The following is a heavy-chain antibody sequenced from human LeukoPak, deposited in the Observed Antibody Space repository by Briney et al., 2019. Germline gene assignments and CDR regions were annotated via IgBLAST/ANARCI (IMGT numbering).Heavy chain of an antibody. D-gene: IGHD6-19*01. CDR3: ARGSGSGWYYYYYMDV. V-gene: IGHV3-64*01. Sequence: GSLRLSCAASGFTFNNAWMSWVRQAPGKGLEYVSAISSNGGSTYYANSVKGRFTISRDNSKNTLYLQMGSLRAEDMAVYYCARGSGSGWYYYYYMDVWGKGTTVTISS. CDR1: GFTFNNAW. CDR2: ISSNGGST. J-gene: IGHJ6*03.